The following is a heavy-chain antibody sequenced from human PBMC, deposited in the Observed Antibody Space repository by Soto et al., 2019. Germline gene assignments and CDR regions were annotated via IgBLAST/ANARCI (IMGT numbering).Heavy chain of an antibody. Sequence: KESGPTLVKPTQTLTLTCTFSGFSLSTSGVGVGWIRQPPGKALEWLALIYWNDDKRYSPSLKSRITITKDTSKNQVVLTMTNMDPVDTATYYCARNWNQPIWFDPWGQGSLVTVSS. CDR2: IYWNDDK. D-gene: IGHD1-1*01. CDR3: ARNWNQPIWFDP. J-gene: IGHJ5*02. V-gene: IGHV2-5*01. CDR1: GFSLSTSGVG.